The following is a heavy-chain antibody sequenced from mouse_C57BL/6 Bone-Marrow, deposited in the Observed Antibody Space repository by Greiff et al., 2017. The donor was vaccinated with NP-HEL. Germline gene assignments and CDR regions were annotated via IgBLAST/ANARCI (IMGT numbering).Heavy chain of an antibody. Sequence: QVQLQQSGAELARPGASVKLSCKASGCTFTSYGISWVKQRTGQGLEWIGEIYPRSGNTYYNEKFKGKATLTADKSSSTAYMELRSLTSEDSAVYFCARGKNSSGYWFAYWGQGTLVTVSA. D-gene: IGHD3-2*02. CDR3: ARGKNSSGYWFAY. V-gene: IGHV1-81*01. CDR2: IYPRSGNT. J-gene: IGHJ3*01. CDR1: GCTFTSYG.